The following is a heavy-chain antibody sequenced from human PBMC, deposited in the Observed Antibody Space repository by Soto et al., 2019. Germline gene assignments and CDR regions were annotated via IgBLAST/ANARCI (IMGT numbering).Heavy chain of an antibody. D-gene: IGHD5-18*01. CDR1: GYSFTSYW. V-gene: IGHV5-51*01. Sequence: GESLKISCKGSGYSFTSYWIGWVRQMPGKGLEWMGIIYPGDSDTRYSPSFQGQVTISADKSISTTYLQWSSLKASDTAMHYWAGPGGGLIQLRFSEYWRQGTPVTVAS. CDR3: AGPGGGLIQLRFSEY. CDR2: IYPGDSDT. J-gene: IGHJ4*02.